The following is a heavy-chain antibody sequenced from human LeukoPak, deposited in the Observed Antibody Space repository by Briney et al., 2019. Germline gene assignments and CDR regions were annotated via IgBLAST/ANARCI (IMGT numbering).Heavy chain of an antibody. D-gene: IGHD2-15*01. CDR1: GGSFSGYY. Sequence: KPSETLSLTCAVYGGSFSGYYWSWIRQPPGKGLEWIGEINHSGSTNYNPSLKSRVTISVDTSKNQFSLKLSSVTAADTAVYYCARLTINCSGGSCYSDFDYWGQGTLVTVSS. J-gene: IGHJ4*02. CDR2: INHSGST. V-gene: IGHV4-34*01. CDR3: ARLTINCSGGSCYSDFDY.